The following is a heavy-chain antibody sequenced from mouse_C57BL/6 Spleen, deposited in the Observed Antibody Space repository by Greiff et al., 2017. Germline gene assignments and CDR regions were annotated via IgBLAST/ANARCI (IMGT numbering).Heavy chain of an antibody. CDR2: ISSGSSTI. D-gene: IGHD3-3*01. CDR3: ARTPGRYAMDY. J-gene: IGHJ4*01. V-gene: IGHV5-17*01. Sequence: EVKLVESGGGLVKPGGSLKLSCAASGFTFSDYGMHWVRQAPEKGLEWVAYISSGSSTIYYADTVKGRFPISRDNAKNTLFLQMTSLRSEETAMYYCARTPGRYAMDYWGQGTSVTVSS. CDR1: GFTFSDYG.